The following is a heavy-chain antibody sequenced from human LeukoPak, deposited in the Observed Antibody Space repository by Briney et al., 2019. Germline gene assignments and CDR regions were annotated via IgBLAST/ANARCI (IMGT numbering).Heavy chain of an antibody. D-gene: IGHD3-16*01. J-gene: IGHJ4*02. CDR3: AREGPVGSGDYDYAWGGFDC. CDR2: IIPIFGTA. V-gene: IGHV1-69*05. Sequence: SVKVSCKASGGTFSSSAISWVRQAPGQGLEWMGGIIPIFGTANYAQKFQGRVTITTDESTSTAYMELSSLRSEDTAVYYCAREGPVGSGDYDYAWGGFDCWGQGTLVTVSS. CDR1: GGTFSSSA.